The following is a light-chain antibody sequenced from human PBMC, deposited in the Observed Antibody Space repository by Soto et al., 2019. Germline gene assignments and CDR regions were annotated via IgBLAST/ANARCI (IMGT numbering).Light chain of an antibody. J-gene: IGLJ1*01. CDR1: SSDVGGYDF. CDR3: SSYTTSSSYV. CDR2: DVT. Sequence: QSVLTQPASVSGSPGQSITISCTGTSSDVGGYDFVSWYRQYPGQAPKILIYDVTSRPSGVSYRFSGSKSGNTASLTISGLQAEDEADYYCSSYTTSSSYVFGTGTKVTVL. V-gene: IGLV2-14*01.